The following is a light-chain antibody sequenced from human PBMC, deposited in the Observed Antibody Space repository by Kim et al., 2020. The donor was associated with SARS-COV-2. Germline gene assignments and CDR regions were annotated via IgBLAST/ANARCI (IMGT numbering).Light chain of an antibody. J-gene: IGLJ2*01. CDR1: SVSSYY. Sequence: ALGQTVRSTCQGDSVSSYYASWYQQKPGQAPVLVIYGKNNRPSGIPDRFSGSSSGNTASLTITGAQAEDEADYYCNSRDSSGNHVVFGGGTQLTVL. CDR2: GKN. CDR3: NSRDSSGNHVV. V-gene: IGLV3-19*01.